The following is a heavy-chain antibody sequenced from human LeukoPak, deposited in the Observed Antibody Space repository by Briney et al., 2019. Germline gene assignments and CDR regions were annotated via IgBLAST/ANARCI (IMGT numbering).Heavy chain of an antibody. CDR1: GFTFSSYA. D-gene: IGHD2-2*01. CDR2: ISTTGSTI. J-gene: IGHJ4*02. V-gene: IGHV3-48*03. Sequence: GGSLRLSCAASGFTFSSYAMGWVRQAPGKGLEWVSYISTTGSTIYYADSVKGRFTISRDNAKNSLYLQMNSLRAEDTAVYYCARETDSTLFDYWGQGTLVTVSS. CDR3: ARETDSTLFDY.